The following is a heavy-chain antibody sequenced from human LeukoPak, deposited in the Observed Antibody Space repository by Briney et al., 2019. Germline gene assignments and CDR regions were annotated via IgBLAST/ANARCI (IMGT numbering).Heavy chain of an antibody. Sequence: GASVKVSCKASGYTFTGYYMHWVRQAPGQGLEWIGWINPNSGGTNYAQKFQGRVTMTRDTSISTAYMELSRLRSDDTAVYYCARGSGNYDFWSGRDYYYYMDVWGKGTTVTVSS. V-gene: IGHV1-2*02. J-gene: IGHJ6*03. CDR1: GYTFTGYY. D-gene: IGHD3-3*01. CDR3: ARGSGNYDFWSGRDYYYYMDV. CDR2: INPNSGGT.